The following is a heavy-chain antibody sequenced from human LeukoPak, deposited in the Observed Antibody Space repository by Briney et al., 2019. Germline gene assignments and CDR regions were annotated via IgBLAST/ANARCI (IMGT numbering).Heavy chain of an antibody. CDR2: IWYDGSNK. Sequence: TGGSLGLSCAASGFTFSSYGMHWVRQAPGKGLEWVAVIWYDGSNKYYADSVKGRFTISRDNSKNTLYLQMNSLRAEDTAVYYCARVGATGEVDYWGQGTLVTVSS. CDR3: ARVGATGEVDY. J-gene: IGHJ4*02. V-gene: IGHV3-33*01. CDR1: GFTFSSYG. D-gene: IGHD1-26*01.